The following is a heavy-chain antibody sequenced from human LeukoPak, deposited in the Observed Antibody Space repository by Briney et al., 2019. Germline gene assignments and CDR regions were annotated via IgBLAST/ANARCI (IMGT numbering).Heavy chain of an antibody. D-gene: IGHD1-26*01. J-gene: IGHJ4*02. CDR2: IYHSGST. CDR3: ARGVGAIDY. Sequence: SETLSLTCTVSGYSISSGYYWGWIRQPPGKGLEWIGSIYHSGSTYYNPSLKSRVTISVDKSKNQFSLKLSSVTTADTAVYYCARGVGAIDYWGQGTLVTVSS. V-gene: IGHV4-38-2*02. CDR1: GYSISSGYY.